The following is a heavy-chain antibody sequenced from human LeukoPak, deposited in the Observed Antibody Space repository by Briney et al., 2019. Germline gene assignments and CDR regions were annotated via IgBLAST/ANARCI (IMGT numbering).Heavy chain of an antibody. CDR1: GFTFISSA. CDR2: IVVGSGNT. J-gene: IGHJ3*02. D-gene: IGHD2-8*02. CDR3: AAVVPAKCTGDLPAFDI. V-gene: IGHV1-58*01. Sequence: SVKVSCKASGFTFISSAVQWVRQARGQRLEWIGWIVVGSGNTNYAQKFQERVTITRDMSTSTAYMELSSLRSEDTAVYYCAAVVPAKCTGDLPAFDIWGQGTMVTVSS.